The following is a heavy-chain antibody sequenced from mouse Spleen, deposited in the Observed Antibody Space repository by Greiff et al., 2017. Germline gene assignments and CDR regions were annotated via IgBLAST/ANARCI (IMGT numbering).Heavy chain of an antibody. CDR3: ARQGHDGVYYAMDY. Sequence: EVKVVESGGGLVQPGGSLKLSCATSGFTFSDYYMYWVRQTPEKRLEWVAYISNGGGSTYYPDTVKGRFTISRDNAKNTLYLQMSRLKSEDTAMYYCARQGHDGVYYAMDYWGQGTSVTVSS. J-gene: IGHJ4*01. V-gene: IGHV5-12*02. CDR2: ISNGGGST. CDR1: GFTFSDYY. D-gene: IGHD2-2*01.